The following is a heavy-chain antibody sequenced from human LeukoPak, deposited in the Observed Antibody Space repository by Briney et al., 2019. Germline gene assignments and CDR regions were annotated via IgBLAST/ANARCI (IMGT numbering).Heavy chain of an antibody. CDR2: VSSSGANT. J-gene: IGHJ3*02. CDR1: GFTFRDSA. D-gene: IGHD3-16*02. CDR3: ARDMELSI. V-gene: IGHV3-23*01. Sequence: PGGSLRLSCSASGFTFRDSAMTWVRQAPGKGLEWVSLVSSSGANTYYPDSVKGRFSVSRDSAKDTLYLQVNSLRAEDTAIYYCARDMELSIWGTGTMVSVSS.